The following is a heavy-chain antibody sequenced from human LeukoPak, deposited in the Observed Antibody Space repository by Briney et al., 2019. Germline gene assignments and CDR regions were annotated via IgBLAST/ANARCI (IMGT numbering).Heavy chain of an antibody. D-gene: IGHD2-15*01. CDR1: GFTVRSNA. J-gene: IGHJ4*02. CDR2: ISTSSTYI. CDR3: ARDVCSGYSCYSFDY. V-gene: IGHV3-21*01. Sequence: GGSLRLSCAASGFTVRSNAMSWVRQAPGKGLEWVSSISTSSTYIYYTDSVKGRFTISRDNAKNSLYLQMNSLRAEDTAVYYCARDVCSGYSCYSFDYWGQGTLVTVSS.